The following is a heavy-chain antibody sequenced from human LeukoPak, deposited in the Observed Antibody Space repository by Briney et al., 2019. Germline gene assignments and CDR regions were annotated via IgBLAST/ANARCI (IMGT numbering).Heavy chain of an antibody. CDR1: GYSISSAYY. J-gene: IGHJ4*02. CDR2: IYHSGST. Sequence: SQTLSLTCTVSGYSISSAYYWGWIRQPPGKGLEWIGSIYHSGSTYYNPSLKSRVTISVDTSKNQFSLKLSSVTAADTAVYYCARKGPYNWNVWYYDYWGQGTLVTVSS. V-gene: IGHV4-38-2*02. D-gene: IGHD1-1*01. CDR3: ARKGPYNWNVWYYDY.